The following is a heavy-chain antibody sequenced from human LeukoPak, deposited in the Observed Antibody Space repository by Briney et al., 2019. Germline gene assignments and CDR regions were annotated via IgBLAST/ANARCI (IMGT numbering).Heavy chain of an antibody. CDR3: ARMEIYYYGSGSYPNYFDY. Sequence: SETLSLTCTVSDDSITMYYWSWIRPPPGKGLEWIGYIYYSGSTNYNPSLKSRVTISVDTSKNQFSLKLSSVTAADTAVYYCARMEIYYYGSGSYPNYFDYWGQGTLVTVSS. J-gene: IGHJ4*02. CDR2: IYYSGST. CDR1: DDSITMYY. D-gene: IGHD3-10*01. V-gene: IGHV4-59*01.